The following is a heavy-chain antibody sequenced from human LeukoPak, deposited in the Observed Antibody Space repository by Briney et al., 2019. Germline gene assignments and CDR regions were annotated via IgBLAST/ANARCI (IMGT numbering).Heavy chain of an antibody. CDR3: AKCRGGSCYYFDY. J-gene: IGHJ4*02. D-gene: IGHD2-15*01. V-gene: IGHV3-23*01. CDR2: VGSSGSST. CDR1: GFTFSGYA. Sequence: GGSLRLSCAASGFTFSGYAMSWVRQAPGKGLEWVSAVGSSGSSTYYADSVQGRFTISRDNSQNTLYLQMSSLRAEDTAVYYCAKCRGGSCYYFDYWGQGTQVTVSP.